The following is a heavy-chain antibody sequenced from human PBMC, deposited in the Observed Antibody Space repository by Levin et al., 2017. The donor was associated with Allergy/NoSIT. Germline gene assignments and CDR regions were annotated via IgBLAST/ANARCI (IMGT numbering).Heavy chain of an antibody. CDR3: ARKLDASSDGGWSPYYYYDYYMDV. V-gene: IGHV3-20*04. CDR2: INWNGGST. J-gene: IGHJ6*03. Sequence: PGGSLRLSCAASGFTFDDYGMSWVRQAPGKGLEWVSGINWNGGSTGYADSVKGRFTISRDNAKNSLYLQMNSLRAEDTALYYCARKLDASSDGGWSPYYYYDYYMDVWGKGTTVTVSS. D-gene: IGHD6-19*01. CDR1: GFTFDDYG.